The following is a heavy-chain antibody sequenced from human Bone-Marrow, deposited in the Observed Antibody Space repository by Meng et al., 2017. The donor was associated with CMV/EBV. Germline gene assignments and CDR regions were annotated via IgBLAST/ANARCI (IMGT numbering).Heavy chain of an antibody. CDR2: IRYDGSNK. Sequence: FTFSSYGMHWVRQAPGKGLEWVAFIRYDGSNKYYADSVKGRFTISRDNSKNTLYLQMNSLRAEDTAVYYCAKEFRGYCSGGSCYSADYWGQGTLVTVSS. CDR3: AKEFRGYCSGGSCYSADY. D-gene: IGHD2-15*01. V-gene: IGHV3-30*02. CDR1: FTFSSYG. J-gene: IGHJ4*02.